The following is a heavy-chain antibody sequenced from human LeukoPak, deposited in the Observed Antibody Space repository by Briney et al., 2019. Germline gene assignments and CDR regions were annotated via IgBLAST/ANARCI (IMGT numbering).Heavy chain of an antibody. D-gene: IGHD3-10*01. CDR2: IKKNGSEK. Sequence: GGSLRLSCAASGFTFSSYWMSWVRQAPGKGLEWVANIKKNGSEKYYVDSVKSRFTISKDNAKNSLYLQMNSLRAEDTAVYYCARDLSRSFSMIRGLIQHREFDFWGRGTLVTVSS. V-gene: IGHV3-7*01. CDR1: GFTFSSYW. CDR3: ARDLSRSFSMIRGLIQHREFDF. J-gene: IGHJ4*02.